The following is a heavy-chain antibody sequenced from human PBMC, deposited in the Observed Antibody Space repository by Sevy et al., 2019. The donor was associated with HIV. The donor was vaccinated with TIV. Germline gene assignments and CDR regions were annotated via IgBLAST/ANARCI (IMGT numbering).Heavy chain of an antibody. CDR1: GFSFSRYD. CDR3: ARGDYYGSLYYFDY. CDR2: ISSGSSYI. V-gene: IGHV3-21*01. J-gene: IGHJ4*02. D-gene: IGHD3-10*01. Sequence: GGSLRLSCAASGFSFSRYDMHWVRQAPGKGLEWVSSISSGSSYIFYADSLKGRFTISRDNAKNSLYLHMNSLRAEDTAVYYCARGDYYGSLYYFDYWGPGTLVTVSS.